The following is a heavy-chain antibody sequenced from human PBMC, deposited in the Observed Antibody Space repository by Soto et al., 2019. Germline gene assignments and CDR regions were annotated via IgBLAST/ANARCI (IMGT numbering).Heavy chain of an antibody. CDR2: IKQDGSEK. CDR3: VRVLLWFGELPMGMAV. CDR1: GFTFSSYW. V-gene: IGHV3-7*03. Sequence: EVQLVESGGGLVQPGGSLRLSCAASGFTFSSYWMSWVRQAPGKGLEWVANIKQDGSEKYYVDSVKGRFTISRDNAKNSLYLQMNSLRAEATALYYCVRVLLWFGELPMGMAVWGQGTTVTVSS. J-gene: IGHJ6*02. D-gene: IGHD3-10*01.